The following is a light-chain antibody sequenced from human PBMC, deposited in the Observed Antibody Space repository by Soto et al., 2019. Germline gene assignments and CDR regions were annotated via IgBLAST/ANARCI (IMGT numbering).Light chain of an antibody. J-gene: IGLJ1*01. V-gene: IGLV1-44*01. CDR3: AVWDDSLNGYV. CDR2: SNN. CDR1: SSNIGRNT. Sequence: QAVVTQPPSASGTPGQSVSIFCSGSSSNIGRNTVTWYQQVPGTAPKLLIHSNNQRPSGVPDRFSGSKSDTSASLAISGLHSEDEADYYCAVWDDSLNGYVFGTGTKLTVL.